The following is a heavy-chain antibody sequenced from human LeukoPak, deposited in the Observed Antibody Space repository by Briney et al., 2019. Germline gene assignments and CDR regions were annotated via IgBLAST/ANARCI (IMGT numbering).Heavy chain of an antibody. CDR2: IIPIFGTA. CDR3: ASGGGKSQYYYYYYMDV. D-gene: IGHD3-16*01. Sequence: ASVKVSCKASGGTFSSYAISWVRQAPGQGLEWMGGIIPIFGTANYAQKFQGRVTITADKSTSTAYMELSSLRSEDTAVYYCASGGGKSQYYYYYYMDVWGKGTTVSVSS. V-gene: IGHV1-69*06. CDR1: GGTFSSYA. J-gene: IGHJ6*03.